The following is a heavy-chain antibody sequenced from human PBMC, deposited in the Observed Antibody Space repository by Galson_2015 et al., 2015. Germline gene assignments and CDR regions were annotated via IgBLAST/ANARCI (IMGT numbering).Heavy chain of an antibody. Sequence: LRLSCAASGFAFNNYAMSWVRQAPGKGLEWVSGISGRGSADYADSVKGRLTISRDNSKNTLYLQMNSLRAEDTAVYYCAKDVGDKRIQLWYFDSWGQGALVTVSS. J-gene: IGHJ4*02. V-gene: IGHV3-23*01. CDR1: GFAFNNYA. CDR2: ISGRGSA. D-gene: IGHD5-18*01. CDR3: AKDVGDKRIQLWYFDS.